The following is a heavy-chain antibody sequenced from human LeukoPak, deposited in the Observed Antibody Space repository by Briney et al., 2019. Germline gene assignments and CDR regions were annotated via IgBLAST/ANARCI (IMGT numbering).Heavy chain of an antibody. D-gene: IGHD2-2*01. CDR1: GYTFTGYY. V-gene: IGHV1-2*02. CDR2: INPNSGGT. J-gene: IGHJ4*02. Sequence: ASVKVSCKASGYTFTGYYMHWVRQAPGQGLEWMGWINPNSGGTNYAQKFQGRVTMTRDTSISTAYMELSRLRSDDTAVYYCARGDVVVPAAGPEVQSDYWGQGTLVTVSS. CDR3: ARGDVVVPAAGPEVQSDY.